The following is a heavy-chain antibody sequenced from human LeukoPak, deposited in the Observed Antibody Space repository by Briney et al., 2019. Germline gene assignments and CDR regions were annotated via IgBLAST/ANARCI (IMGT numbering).Heavy chain of an antibody. V-gene: IGHV1-2*02. CDR1: GYTFTGYY. J-gene: IGHJ4*02. CDR3: ARETYSSGWYVY. Sequence: ASVKVSCKASGYTFTGYYMHWVRQAPGQGLEWMGWINPNSGGTNYAQKFRGRVTMTRDTSISTAYMELSRLRSDDTAVYYCARETYSSGWYVYWGQGTLVTVSS. CDR2: INPNSGGT. D-gene: IGHD6-19*01.